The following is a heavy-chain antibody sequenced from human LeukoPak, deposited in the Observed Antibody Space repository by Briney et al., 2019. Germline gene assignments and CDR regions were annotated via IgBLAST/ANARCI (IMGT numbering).Heavy chain of an antibody. V-gene: IGHV3-48*01. CDR3: ARDGAVGATVYYYYYMDV. CDR2: IRGSSTTI. Sequence: GGSLRLSCAASGFTFSTSSMNWVRQAPGKGLEWVSYIRGSSTTIYYADSVKGRFTVSRDNAQNSLYLQMNNLRAEDTAVYYCARDGAVGATVYYYYYMDVWGKGTTVTVSS. CDR1: GFTFSTSS. D-gene: IGHD1-26*01. J-gene: IGHJ6*03.